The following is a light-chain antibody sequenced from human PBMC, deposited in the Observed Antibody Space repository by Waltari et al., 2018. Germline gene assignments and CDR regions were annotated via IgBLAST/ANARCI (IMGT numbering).Light chain of an antibody. CDR1: SSDVGGYNY. V-gene: IGLV2-8*01. J-gene: IGLJ1*01. Sequence: QSALTQPPSASGSPGQSATISCTGTSSDVGGYNYVSCYQHHPGKAPKSRIYEVNKRPSCVPVRFSGSKSGNAASLTVCGRQAEDEADYYCSSCGDINKFLFGGGTKVTVL. CDR3: SSCGDINKFL. CDR2: EVN.